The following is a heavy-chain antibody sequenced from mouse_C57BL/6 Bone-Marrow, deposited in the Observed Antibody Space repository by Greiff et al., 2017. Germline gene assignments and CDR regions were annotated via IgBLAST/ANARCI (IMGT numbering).Heavy chain of an antibody. Sequence: QVQLQQPGAELVRPGSSVKLSCKASGYTFTSYWMHWVKQRPIPGLEWIGNIDPSDSETHYNQKFKDKATLTVDKSSSTADMQLSSLTSEDSAVYYCARGSYSAWFAYWGQGTLVTVSA. CDR2: IDPSDSET. CDR3: ARGSYSAWFAY. CDR1: GYTFTSYW. V-gene: IGHV1-52*01. D-gene: IGHD1-1*01. J-gene: IGHJ3*01.